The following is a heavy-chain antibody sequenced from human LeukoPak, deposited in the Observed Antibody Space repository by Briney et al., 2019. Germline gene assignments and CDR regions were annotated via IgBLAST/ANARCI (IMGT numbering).Heavy chain of an antibody. V-gene: IGHV1-69*13. CDR1: GGTFNSA. Sequence: ASVKVSCKTSGGTFNSAISWVRQAPGRGLEWMGGIIPIFGTANYAQKFQGRVTITADESTRTTYMDLSSLRSDDTAVYYCGGTGRGYSGYDTNYYYFYGMDVWGQGTTVTVSS. CDR2: IIPIFGTA. CDR3: GGTGRGYSGYDTNYYYFYGMDV. D-gene: IGHD5-12*01. J-gene: IGHJ6*02.